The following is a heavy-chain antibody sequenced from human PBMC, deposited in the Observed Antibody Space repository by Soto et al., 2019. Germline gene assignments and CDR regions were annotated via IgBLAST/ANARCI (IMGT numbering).Heavy chain of an antibody. CDR3: AKKRSLHNSAFAP. CDR1: GCTFSSYP. V-gene: IGHV3-23*01. J-gene: IGHJ5*02. CDR2: INAGGSEK. Sequence: GSLLLSCSASGCTFSSYPMSWVREAPGRGLDWVSDINAGGSEKYYAESVEGRFTISRDNSENALYLQMKSLRAEDTAIYYWAKKRSLHNSAFAPGGKGPLV. D-gene: IGHD1-1*01.